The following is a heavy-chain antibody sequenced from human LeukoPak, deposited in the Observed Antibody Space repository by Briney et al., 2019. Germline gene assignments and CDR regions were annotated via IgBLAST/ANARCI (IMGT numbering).Heavy chain of an antibody. CDR1: GFTFSKYA. J-gene: IGHJ4*02. V-gene: IGHV3-23*01. CDR3: AQDGRTSSRK. D-gene: IGHD1-26*01. CDR2: INAAAGT. Sequence: PGGSLRLSCATSGFTFSKYAMSWVRQSPGKGLEWVSGINAAAGTEYAESVKGRFTISRDNSKNTLSLQMKSLRAPDTALYYCAQDGRTSSRKWGQGILVTVSS.